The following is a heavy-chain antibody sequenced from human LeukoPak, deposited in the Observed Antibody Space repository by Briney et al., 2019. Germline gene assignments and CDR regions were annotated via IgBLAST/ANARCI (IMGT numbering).Heavy chain of an antibody. CDR3: ARELSKKYSSSPEDSNWFDP. D-gene: IGHD6-6*01. J-gene: IGHJ5*02. Sequence: GGSLRLSCAASGFTFSSYWMSWVRQAPGKGLEWVANIKQDGSEKYYVDSVKGQFTISRDNAKNSLYLQMNSLRAEDTAVYYCARELSKKYSSSPEDSNWFDPWGQGTLVTVSS. CDR2: IKQDGSEK. V-gene: IGHV3-7*01. CDR1: GFTFSSYW.